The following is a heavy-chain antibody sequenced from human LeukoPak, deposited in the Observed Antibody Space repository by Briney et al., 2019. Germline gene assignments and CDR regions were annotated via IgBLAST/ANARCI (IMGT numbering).Heavy chain of an antibody. CDR2: IYYSGST. J-gene: IGHJ4*02. Sequence: SETLSLTCTVSGGSISGYYWVWIRQPPGKGLEWIGYIYYSGSTNYNPSLKSRVTISVDTSKNQFSLKLSSVTAADTAVYYCARDSRSSLDYWGQGTLVTVSS. D-gene: IGHD2-15*01. CDR3: ARDSRSSLDY. V-gene: IGHV4-59*01. CDR1: GGSISGYY.